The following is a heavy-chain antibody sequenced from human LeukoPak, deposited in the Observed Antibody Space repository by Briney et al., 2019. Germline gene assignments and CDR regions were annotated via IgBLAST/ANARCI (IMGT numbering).Heavy chain of an antibody. CDR3: AKRGYYYDSSGYYYFDY. CDR1: GFTFSSYA. J-gene: IGHJ4*02. CDR2: ISGSGGSI. V-gene: IGHV3-23*01. D-gene: IGHD3-22*01. Sequence: GGSLRLSCAASGFTFSSYAMSWVRQAPGKGLEWVSTISGSGGSIYYADSVRGRFTISRDNSKNTLYLQMNSLRAEDTDVYYCAKRGYYYDSSGYYYFDYRGQGTLVTVSS.